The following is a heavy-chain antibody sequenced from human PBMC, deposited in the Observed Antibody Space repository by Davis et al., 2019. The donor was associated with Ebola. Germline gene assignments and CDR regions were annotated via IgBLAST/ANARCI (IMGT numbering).Heavy chain of an antibody. Sequence: PGGSLRLSCTVSGGSISSSSYYWGWIRQPPGKGLEWIGSIYYSGSTYYNPSLKSRVTISVDTSKNQFSLKLSSVTAADTAVYYCARALHLRYWYFDLWGRGTLVTVSS. V-gene: IGHV4-39*01. CDR1: GGSISSSSYY. D-gene: IGHD4-17*01. CDR3: ARALHLRYWYFDL. J-gene: IGHJ2*01. CDR2: IYYSGST.